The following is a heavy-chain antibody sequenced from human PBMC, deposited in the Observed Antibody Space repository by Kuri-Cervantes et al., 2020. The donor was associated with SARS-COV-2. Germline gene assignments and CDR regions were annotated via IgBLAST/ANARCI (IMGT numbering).Heavy chain of an antibody. J-gene: IGHJ5*02. V-gene: IGHV1-18*01. Sequence: ASVKVSCKASGYTFTSYGISWVRQAPGQGLEWMGWISAYNGNTNYAQKLQGRVIMTTDTSTSTAYMELRSLRSDNTAVYYCARAYQYLGWWFDPWGRGTLVTVSS. CDR3: ARAYQYLGWWFDP. D-gene: IGHD3-9*01. CDR1: GYTFTSYG. CDR2: ISAYNGNT.